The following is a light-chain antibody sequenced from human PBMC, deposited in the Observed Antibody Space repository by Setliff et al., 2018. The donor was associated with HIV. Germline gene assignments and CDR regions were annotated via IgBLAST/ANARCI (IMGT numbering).Light chain of an antibody. Sequence: DIQMTQSPSTLSASVGDSVIITCRASQSINIWLAWFQQKPGKAPKLLIYKGSNLESGVPSRFSGSGSGTEFTLTISSLQPNDFATYYCQQYKSYPWTFGQGTKVDIK. J-gene: IGKJ1*01. CDR1: QSINIW. CDR3: QQYKSYPWT. CDR2: KGS. V-gene: IGKV1-5*03.